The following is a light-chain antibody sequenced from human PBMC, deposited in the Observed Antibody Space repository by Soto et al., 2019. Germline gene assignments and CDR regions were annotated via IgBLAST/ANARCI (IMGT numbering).Light chain of an antibody. Sequence: EIVLTQSPATLSLSPGERATLSCRASQSISSYLAWYQQKPGQAPRLLIYDASNRATGIPARFSGSGSGTDFTLAISSLEPEDFAVYYCLQRSEWPRTFGQGTKLEI. J-gene: IGKJ2*02. V-gene: IGKV3-11*01. CDR3: LQRSEWPRT. CDR1: QSISSY. CDR2: DAS.